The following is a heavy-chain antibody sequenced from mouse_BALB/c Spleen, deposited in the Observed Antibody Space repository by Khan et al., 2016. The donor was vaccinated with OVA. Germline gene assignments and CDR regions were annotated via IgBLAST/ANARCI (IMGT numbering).Heavy chain of an antibody. CDR3: TRGGYGGFAY. CDR2: INPSNGGT. D-gene: IGHD1-2*01. CDR1: GYTFTSYY. V-gene: IGHV1S81*02. Sequence: QVQLKQSGAELVKPGASVKLSCKASGYTFTSYYIYWMKQRPGQGLEWIGEINPSNGGTNFNEKFKSKATLTVDKSSSTAYMQLSSLTSEDYAAYYCTRGGYGGFAYWGQGTLVTVSA. J-gene: IGHJ3*01.